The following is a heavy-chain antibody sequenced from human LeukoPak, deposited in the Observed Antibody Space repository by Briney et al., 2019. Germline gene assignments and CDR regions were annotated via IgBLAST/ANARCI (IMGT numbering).Heavy chain of an antibody. CDR1: GDSVSTNSAA. V-gene: IGHV6-1*01. J-gene: IGHJ4*02. CDR2: TYYRSKWFN. D-gene: IGHD4-17*01. Sequence: SQTLSLTCAISGDSVSTNSAASNWIRHSPSRGLEWLGRTYYRSKWFNDYAVSVKSRININPDKSKNQLSLQLTSVTPEDTAVYYCGRQASGGLRDWGQGSLVTVSS. CDR3: GRQASGGLRD.